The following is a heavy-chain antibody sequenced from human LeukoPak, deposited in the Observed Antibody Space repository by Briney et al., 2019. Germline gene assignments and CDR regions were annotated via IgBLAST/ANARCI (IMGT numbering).Heavy chain of an antibody. D-gene: IGHD3-16*01. CDR3: AREPLGDYYALGAFDI. Sequence: PSETLSLTCAVYGGSFSGYYWSWIRQPPGKGLEWIGEINHSGSTNYNPSLKSRVTISVDTSKNQFSLKLSSVTAADTAVYYCAREPLGDYYALGAFDIWGQGTMVTVSS. CDR2: INHSGST. CDR1: GGSFSGYY. J-gene: IGHJ3*02. V-gene: IGHV4-34*01.